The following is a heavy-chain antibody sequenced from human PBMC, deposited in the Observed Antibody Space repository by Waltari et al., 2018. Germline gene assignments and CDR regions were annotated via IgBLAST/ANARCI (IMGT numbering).Heavy chain of an antibody. CDR2: ISGSGNDT. CDR3: AKALGIMGFDC. V-gene: IGHV3-23*01. D-gene: IGHD3-16*01. Sequence: DVQLLESGGGVVQRGGSLRFACTASGIPFSPYAMAWVRQGLGQGLEWVSTISGSGNDTYYADSVKGRFTISRDNSKNTVFLQMNMLRVEDTANYYCAKALGIMGFDCWGQGTLVAVAS. CDR1: GIPFSPYA. J-gene: IGHJ4*02.